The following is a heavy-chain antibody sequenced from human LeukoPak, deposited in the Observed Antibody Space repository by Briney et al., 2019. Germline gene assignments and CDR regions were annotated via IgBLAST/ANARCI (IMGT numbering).Heavy chain of an antibody. D-gene: IGHD4-11*01. J-gene: IGHJ4*02. V-gene: IGHV3-20*04. CDR3: AKDDSNLISLPDY. CDR1: GFKFSDYG. Sequence: GGSLRLSCAASGFKFSDYGMSWVRQAPGKGLEWVSGINWNADSTGYADSVKGRFTISRDNSKNTLYLQMNSLRAEDTAVYYCAKDDSNLISLPDYWGQGTLVTVSS. CDR2: INWNADST.